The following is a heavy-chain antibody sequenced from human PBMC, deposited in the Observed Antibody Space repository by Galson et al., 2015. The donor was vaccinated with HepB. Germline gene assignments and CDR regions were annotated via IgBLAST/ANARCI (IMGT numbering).Heavy chain of an antibody. Sequence: SLRLSCAASGFTFSTYSMNWVRQAPGKGLEWVSYISSSSSTIYYADSVKGRFTISRDNAKNSLYLQMHSLRDEDTAVYSCARGLAAAGTAFDIWGQGTMVTVSS. V-gene: IGHV3-48*02. D-gene: IGHD6-13*01. CDR1: GFTFSTYS. J-gene: IGHJ3*02. CDR2: ISSSSSTI. CDR3: ARGLAAAGTAFDI.